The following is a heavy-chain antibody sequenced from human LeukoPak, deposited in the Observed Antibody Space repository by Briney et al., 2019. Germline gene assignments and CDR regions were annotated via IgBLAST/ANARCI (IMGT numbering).Heavy chain of an antibody. CDR3: ARGTWGYYETSGYWSLIDY. V-gene: IGHV1-2*02. D-gene: IGHD3-22*01. CDR2: ITPNTGGT. CDR1: GYTFADYY. J-gene: IGHJ4*02. Sequence: ASVKVSCKASGYTFADYYIHWVRQAPGQGLEWMGWITPNTGGTNYAQRFQGRVTMTRDTSISTAYMELSRLRYDDTAVYYCARGTWGYYETSGYWSLIDYWGQGSLVTVSS.